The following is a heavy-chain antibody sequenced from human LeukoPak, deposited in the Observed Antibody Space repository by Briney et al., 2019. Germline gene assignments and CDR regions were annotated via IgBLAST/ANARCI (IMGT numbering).Heavy chain of an antibody. V-gene: IGHV3-9*01. CDR2: ISWNSGSI. CDR3: AKDTYYYGSGRPFDY. Sequence: GGSLRLSCAASGFTFDDYAMHWVRQAPGRGLEWVSGISWNSGSIGYADSVKGRFTISRDNAKNSLYLQMNSLRAEDTALYYCAKDTYYYGSGRPFDYWGQGTLVTVSS. J-gene: IGHJ4*02. D-gene: IGHD3-10*01. CDR1: GFTFDDYA.